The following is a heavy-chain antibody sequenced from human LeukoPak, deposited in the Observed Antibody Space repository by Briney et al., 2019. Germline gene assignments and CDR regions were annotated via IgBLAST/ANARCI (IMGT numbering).Heavy chain of an antibody. CDR1: GGSFSGYY. V-gene: IGHV4-34*01. CDR2: INHSGST. D-gene: IGHD6-13*01. CDR3: ARGLRAARVYYYYGMDV. J-gene: IGHJ6*02. Sequence: PSETLSLTCAVHGGSFSGYYWSWIRQPPGKGLEWIGEINHSGSTNYNPSLKSRVTISVDTSKNQFSLKLSSVTAADTAVYYCARGLRAARVYYYYGMDVWGQGTTVTVSS.